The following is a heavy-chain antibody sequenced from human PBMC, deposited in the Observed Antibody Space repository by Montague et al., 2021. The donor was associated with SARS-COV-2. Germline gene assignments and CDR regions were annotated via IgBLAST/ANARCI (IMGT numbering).Heavy chain of an antibody. Sequence: TLSLTCTVSGGSINHYWSWIRQPPGKALEWLARIDWDDDKYYSTSLKTRLTISKDTSKNQVVLTMTNMDPVDTATYYCAREYSSGVYFDYWGQGTLVTVSS. CDR2: IDWDDDK. CDR3: AREYSSGVYFDY. V-gene: IGHV2-70*11. D-gene: IGHD6-19*01. CDR1: GGSINHYW. J-gene: IGHJ4*02.